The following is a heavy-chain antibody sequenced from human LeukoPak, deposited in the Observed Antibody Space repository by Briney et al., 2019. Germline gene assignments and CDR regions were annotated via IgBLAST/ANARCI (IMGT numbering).Heavy chain of an antibody. CDR3: ARPGGYYGSGSYLDY. J-gene: IGHJ4*02. CDR2: IYSGGST. V-gene: IGHV3-53*01. Sequence: GGSLRLSCVASGFTVSSNYMSWVRQAPGKGLEWVSVIYSGGSTYYADSVKGRFTISRDNSKNTLYLQMNSLRAEDTAVYYCARPGGYYGSGSYLDYWGQGTLVTVSS. D-gene: IGHD3-10*01. CDR1: GFTVSSNY.